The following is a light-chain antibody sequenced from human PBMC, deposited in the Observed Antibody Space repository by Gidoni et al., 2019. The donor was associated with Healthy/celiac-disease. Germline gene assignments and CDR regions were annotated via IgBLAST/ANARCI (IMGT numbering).Light chain of an antibody. CDR1: QSISSY. Sequence: SLSASVGDRVTITCRASQSISSYLNWYQQKPGKAPKLLIYAASSLQSGVPSRFSGSGSGTDFTLTIRSLQPEDFATYYCQQSYSTPPWTFGQGTKVEIK. CDR2: AAS. CDR3: QQSYSTPPWT. V-gene: IGKV1-39*01. J-gene: IGKJ1*01.